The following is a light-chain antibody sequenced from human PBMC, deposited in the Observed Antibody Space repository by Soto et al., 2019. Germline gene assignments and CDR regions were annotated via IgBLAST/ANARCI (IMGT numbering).Light chain of an antibody. V-gene: IGKV3-11*01. J-gene: IGKJ4*01. CDR2: DAS. Sequence: EIVLTQSPATLSLSPGERATLSCRASQSVSSYFAWYHQKPGQAPRLLIYDASNRATGIPARFSGSGSVTDFTLTISGLEPEDFAVYYCQQRSNWLTFGGGTKVEIK. CDR1: QSVSSY. CDR3: QQRSNWLT.